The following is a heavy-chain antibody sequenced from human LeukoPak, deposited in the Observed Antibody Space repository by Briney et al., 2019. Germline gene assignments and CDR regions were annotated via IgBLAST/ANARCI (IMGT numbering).Heavy chain of an antibody. D-gene: IGHD5-24*01. V-gene: IGHV4-59*08. Sequence: PSETLSLTCTVAGGSISSYYWSWIRQPPGKGLEWIGYIYYSGSTKYNPSLKSRVTISVDTSKNQFSLKLRSVTAADTAVYYCARGARAGYNLEPFDYWGQGTLVTVSS. CDR3: ARGARAGYNLEPFDY. CDR2: IYYSGST. CDR1: GGSISSYY. J-gene: IGHJ4*02.